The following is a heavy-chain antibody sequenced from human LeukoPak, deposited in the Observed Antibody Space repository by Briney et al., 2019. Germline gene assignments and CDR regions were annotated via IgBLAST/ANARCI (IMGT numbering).Heavy chain of an antibody. CDR1: GFTFDDYA. J-gene: IGHJ5*02. CDR2: ISWNSGSI. CDR3: AKGSSRGGSCYGFDL. V-gene: IGHV3-9*01. D-gene: IGHD2-15*01. Sequence: GGSLRLSCAASGFTFDDYAMHWVRQAPGKGLEWVSGISWNSGSIGYADSVKGRFTISRDNAKNSLYLQMNSLRAEDTALYYCAKGSSRGGSCYGFDLWGQGTLVTVSS.